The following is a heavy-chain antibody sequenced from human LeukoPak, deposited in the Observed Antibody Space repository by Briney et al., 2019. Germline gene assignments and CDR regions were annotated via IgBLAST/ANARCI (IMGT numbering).Heavy chain of an antibody. CDR2: IYTSGST. CDR3: TRSLGVVIHGGMDV. J-gene: IGHJ6*02. CDR1: GXSISSYY. V-gene: IGHV4-4*07. Sequence: PSETLSLTCTVSGXSISSYYWSWIRQPAGKGLEWIGRIYTSGSTNYNPSLKSRVTMSVDTSKNQFSLKLSSVTAADTAVYYCTRSLGVVIHGGMDVWGQGTTVTVSS. D-gene: IGHD3-3*01.